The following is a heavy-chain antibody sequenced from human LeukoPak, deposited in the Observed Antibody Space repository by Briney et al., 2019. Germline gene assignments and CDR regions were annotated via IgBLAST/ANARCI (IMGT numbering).Heavy chain of an antibody. V-gene: IGHV1-8*01. CDR2: MNPNSGNT. D-gene: IGHD3-10*01. CDR3: ARGVFHYYGSGSYRGTNWFDP. J-gene: IGHJ5*02. CDR1: GYTFTSYD. Sequence: GASVKVSCKASGYTFTSYDINWVRQATGQGLEWMGWMNPNSGNTGYAQKFQGRVTMTRNTSISTAYMELSSLRSEDTAVYYCARGVFHYYGSGSYRGTNWFDPWGQGTLVTVSS.